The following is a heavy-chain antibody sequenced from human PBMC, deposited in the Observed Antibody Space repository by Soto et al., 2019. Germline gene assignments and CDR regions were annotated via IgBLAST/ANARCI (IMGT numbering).Heavy chain of an antibody. V-gene: IGHV3-23*01. D-gene: IGHD6-19*01. CDR3: AKDTVAGTVNWFDP. CDR2: IVSSGVRR. J-gene: IGHJ5*02. Sequence: GGSLRLSCAASGSTFSDFAMSWVRQAPGKGLEWVSAIVSSGVRRYYADSVKGRFTVSRDNSINTLYLQMNSLRAEDTAVYYCAKDTVAGTVNWFDPWGQGTLVTSPQ. CDR1: GSTFSDFA.